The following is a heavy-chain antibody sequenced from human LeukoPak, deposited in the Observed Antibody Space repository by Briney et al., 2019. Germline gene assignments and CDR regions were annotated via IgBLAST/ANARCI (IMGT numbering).Heavy chain of an antibody. J-gene: IGHJ3*02. D-gene: IGHD6-6*01. Sequence: SETLSLTCTVSGGSITSGGYYWSWIRQPPGKGLEWIGYIYQSGDTYSNPSLKSRATVSMDRSRNQFSLNLSSVTAADTAVYYCARDSSSYSSFLRGAFDIWGQGTMVTVSS. CDR1: GGSITSGGYY. CDR2: IYQSGDT. CDR3: ARDSSSYSSFLRGAFDI. V-gene: IGHV4-30-2*01.